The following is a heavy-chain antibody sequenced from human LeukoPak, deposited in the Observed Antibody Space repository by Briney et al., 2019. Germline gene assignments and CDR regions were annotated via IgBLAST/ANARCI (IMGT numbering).Heavy chain of an antibody. CDR3: ARSPDGYCSGGSCYSVGWGNGMDV. Sequence: GASVKVSCKASGYTFTIYGISWVRQAPGQGLEWMGWISAYNGNTNYAQKLQGRVTMTTDTSTSTAYMELRSLRSDDTAVYYCARSPDGYCSGGSCYSVGWGNGMDVWGKGTTVTVSS. V-gene: IGHV1-18*04. CDR1: GYTFTIYG. D-gene: IGHD2-15*01. J-gene: IGHJ6*04. CDR2: ISAYNGNT.